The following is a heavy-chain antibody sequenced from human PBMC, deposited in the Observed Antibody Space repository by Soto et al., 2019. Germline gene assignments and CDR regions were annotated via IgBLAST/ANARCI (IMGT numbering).Heavy chain of an antibody. CDR3: ARMPYQGIVLYGMDV. Sequence: ASVKVSCKASGYTFTGYYMHWVRQAPGQGLEWMGWINPNSGGTNYAQKSQGWVTMTRDTSISTAYMELSRLRSDDTAVYYCARMPYQGIVLYGMDVWGQGTTVTVSS. CDR1: GYTFTGYY. CDR2: INPNSGGT. J-gene: IGHJ6*02. V-gene: IGHV1-2*04. D-gene: IGHD2-8*01.